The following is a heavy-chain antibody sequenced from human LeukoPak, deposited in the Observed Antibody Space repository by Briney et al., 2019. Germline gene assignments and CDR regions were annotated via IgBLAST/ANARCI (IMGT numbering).Heavy chain of an antibody. CDR3: ARFDGSGSSFDY. D-gene: IGHD3-10*01. CDR1: GFTFSSYE. CDR2: ISSSGSTV. Sequence: GGSLRLSCAPSGFTFSSYEMNWVRQAPGKGLEWVSYISSSGSTVYYADSVKGRFTISRDNAKNSLYLQMNSLRAEDTAVYYCARFDGSGSSFDYWGQGTLVTVSS. J-gene: IGHJ4*02. V-gene: IGHV3-48*03.